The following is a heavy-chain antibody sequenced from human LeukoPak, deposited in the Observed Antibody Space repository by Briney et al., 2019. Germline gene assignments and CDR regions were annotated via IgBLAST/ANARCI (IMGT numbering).Heavy chain of an antibody. Sequence: PGGSLRLSCAASGFTFSSYWMHWVRQAPGKGLVWVSRINSDGSSTSCADSVRGRFTVSRDNAKNTLYLQMNSLRAEDTAVYYCTSIPGDWVRGTLVTVSS. CDR1: GFTFSSYW. CDR2: INSDGSST. D-gene: IGHD7-27*01. V-gene: IGHV3-74*01. J-gene: IGHJ4*02. CDR3: TSIPGD.